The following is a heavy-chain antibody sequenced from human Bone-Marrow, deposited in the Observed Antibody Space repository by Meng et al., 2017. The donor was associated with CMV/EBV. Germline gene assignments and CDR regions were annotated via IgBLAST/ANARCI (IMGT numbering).Heavy chain of an antibody. J-gene: IGHJ4*02. CDR2: IRYDGSNK. V-gene: IGHV3-30*02. CDR1: GFTFSSYG. D-gene: IGHD7-27*01. Sequence: GGSLRLSCAASGFTFSSYGMHWVRQAPGKGLEWVAFIRYDGSNKYYADSVKGRFTISRDNSKNTLYLQMNSLGAEDTAVYYCARLTGTMAWTFDYWGQGTLVTVSS. CDR3: ARLTGTMAWTFDY.